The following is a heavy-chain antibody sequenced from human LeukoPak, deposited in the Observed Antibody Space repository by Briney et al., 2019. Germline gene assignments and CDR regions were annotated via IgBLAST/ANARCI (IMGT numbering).Heavy chain of an antibody. Sequence: GGSLRLSCAASGFTVSSNYMSWVRQAPGKGLEWVSVICSDGTTVRADSVKGRFTISRDNSKNMLYLQMNSLGAEDTAVYYCARGLYSSSYGLDVWGQGTTVTVSS. V-gene: IGHV3-66*01. D-gene: IGHD6-6*01. CDR2: ICSDGTT. CDR1: GFTVSSNY. J-gene: IGHJ6*02. CDR3: ARGLYSSSYGLDV.